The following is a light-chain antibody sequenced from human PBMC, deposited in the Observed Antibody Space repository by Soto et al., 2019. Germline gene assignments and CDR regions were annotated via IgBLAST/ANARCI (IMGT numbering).Light chain of an antibody. CDR2: GVS. J-gene: IGLJ1*01. V-gene: IGLV2-11*01. CDR3: CSYADTYTYV. CDR1: SSDVGGYSY. Sequence: QSALTQPRSVSGSPGQSVTISCIGTSSDVGGYSYVSWYQQQPGTAPKLLIYGVSERPSGVPDRFSGSKSGSTASLTISWLQAEDEADYYCCSYADTYTYVFGTGTKVTVL.